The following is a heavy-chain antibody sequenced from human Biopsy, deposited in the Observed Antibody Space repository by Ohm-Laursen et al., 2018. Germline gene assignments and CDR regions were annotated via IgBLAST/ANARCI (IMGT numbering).Heavy chain of an antibody. CDR1: GYSISSGYY. CDR3: ARGQALKSFDY. CDR2: IYHSGST. Sequence: GTLSLTCAVSGYSISSGYYWGWIRQPPGKGLEWIGSIYHSGSTYYNPSLKSRVTISVDTSKNQFSLKLSSVTAADTAGYYCARGQALKSFDYWGQGTLDTVSS. V-gene: IGHV4-38-2*01. J-gene: IGHJ4*02.